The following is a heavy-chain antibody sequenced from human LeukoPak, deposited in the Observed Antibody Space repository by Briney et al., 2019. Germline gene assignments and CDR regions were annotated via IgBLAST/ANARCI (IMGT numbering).Heavy chain of an antibody. CDR2: MNPNSGNT. CDR3: ARGGGGSCYLFRRGCYYYYMDV. CDR1: GYTFTSYD. Sequence: ASVKVSCKASGYTFTSYDINWVRQATGQGLEWMGWMNPNSGNTGYAQKFQGRVTMTRNTSISTAYMELSSLRSEDTAVYYCARGGGGSCYLFRRGCYYYYMDVWGKGTTVTISS. D-gene: IGHD2-15*01. V-gene: IGHV1-8*01. J-gene: IGHJ6*03.